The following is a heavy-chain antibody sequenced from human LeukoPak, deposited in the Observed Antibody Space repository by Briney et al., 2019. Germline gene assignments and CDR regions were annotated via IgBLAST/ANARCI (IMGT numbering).Heavy chain of an antibody. CDR2: ISYDGSNK. CDR3: ARDLSGVTGYTYGRGIDY. V-gene: IGHV3-30*04. J-gene: IGHJ4*02. D-gene: IGHD5-18*01. CDR1: GFIFSSYA. Sequence: PGGSLRLSCAASGFIFSSYAMHWVRQAPGKGLEWVAVISYDGSNKYYADSVRGRFTISRDNAKTSLYLQMNSLRVEDTAVYYCARDLSGVTGYTYGRGIDYWGQGTLVTVSS.